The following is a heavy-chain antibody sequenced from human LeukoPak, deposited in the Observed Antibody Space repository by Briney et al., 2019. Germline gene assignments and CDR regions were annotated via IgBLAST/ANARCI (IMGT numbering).Heavy chain of an antibody. CDR1: GGSISNGDYY. J-gene: IGHJ5*02. CDR2: MYYSGST. CDR3: ARPYYYDSRIDP. V-gene: IGHV4-30-4*01. Sequence: PSETLSLTCTVSGGSISNGDYYWSWIRQPPGKGLEWIAYMYYSGSTYYNPSLKSRVTMSADTSKNQLFLKLSSVTAADTAVYYCARPYYYDSRIDPWGQGILVTVSS. D-gene: IGHD3-22*01.